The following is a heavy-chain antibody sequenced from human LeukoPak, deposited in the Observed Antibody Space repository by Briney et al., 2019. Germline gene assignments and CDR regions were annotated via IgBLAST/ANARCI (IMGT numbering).Heavy chain of an antibody. CDR1: IFTRSSCA. D-gene: IGHD5-18*01. CDR2: ISYDGSNK. CDR3: ARSLYSYGYELPFDY. J-gene: IGHJ4*02. V-gene: IGHV3-30*01. Sequence: RGSLRLSRAASIFTRSSCAMRWVRQAPGKGLERVAVISYDGSNKYYADSVKGRFTISRDNSKNTLYLQMNSLRAEDTAVYYCARSLYSYGYELPFDYWGQGTLVTVSS.